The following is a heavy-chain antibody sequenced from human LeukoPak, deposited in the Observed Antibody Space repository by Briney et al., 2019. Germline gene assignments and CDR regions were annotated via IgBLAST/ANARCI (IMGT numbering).Heavy chain of an antibody. Sequence: GGSLRLSCAASGFTLSNAWMNWVRQAPGKGLEWVSSISSSSSYIYYADSVKGRFTISRDNAKNSLYLQMNSLRAEDTAVYYCARGVAVAGPLINWFDPWGQGTLVTVSS. CDR3: ARGVAVAGPLINWFDP. CDR2: ISSSSSYI. J-gene: IGHJ5*02. D-gene: IGHD6-19*01. CDR1: GFTLSNAW. V-gene: IGHV3-21*01.